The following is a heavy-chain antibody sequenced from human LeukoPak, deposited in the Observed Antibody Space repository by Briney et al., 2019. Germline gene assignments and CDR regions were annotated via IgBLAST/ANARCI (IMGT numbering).Heavy chain of an antibody. CDR3: AIGSRIQGKRGYCSGGSCQTHDAFDI. CDR2: IYHSGST. J-gene: IGHJ3*02. CDR1: GGSISSGGYS. D-gene: IGHD2-15*01. Sequence: SETLSLTCAVSGGSISSGGYSWSWIRQPPGKGLEWIGYIYHSGSTYYNPSLKSRVTISVDRSKNQFSLKLSSVTAADTAVYYCAIGSRIQGKRGYCSGGSCQTHDAFDIWGQGTMVTVSS. V-gene: IGHV4-30-2*01.